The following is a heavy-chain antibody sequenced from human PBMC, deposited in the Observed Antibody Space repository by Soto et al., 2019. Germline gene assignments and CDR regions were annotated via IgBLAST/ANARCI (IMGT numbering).Heavy chain of an antibody. CDR1: GFMFSSYW. Sequence: GGSLRLSCAGSGFMFSSYWMSWVRQAPGKGLEWVANIKQDGSEKYYVDSVKGRFTISRDNAKNSLYLQMNSLRAEDTAVYYCARDQGSGWYAYYYYYGMDVWGQGTTVTVSS. V-gene: IGHV3-7*03. J-gene: IGHJ6*02. CDR3: ARDQGSGWYAYYYYYGMDV. CDR2: IKQDGSEK. D-gene: IGHD6-19*01.